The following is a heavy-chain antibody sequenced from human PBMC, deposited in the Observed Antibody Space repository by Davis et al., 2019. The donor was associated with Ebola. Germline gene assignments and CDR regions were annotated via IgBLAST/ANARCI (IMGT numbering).Heavy chain of an antibody. D-gene: IGHD6-19*01. CDR3: ARDPLSSGWLFGAFDI. Sequence: AASVKVSCKASGYKFTTSYIYWVRQAPGQGLEWMGMINPSGGSPTYAQKFQGRVTMTRDTSTSTIYMEVTSLSSEDTAVYYCARDPLSSGWLFGAFDIWGQGTMVTVSS. V-gene: IGHV1-46*01. CDR2: INPSGGSP. CDR1: GYKFTTSY. J-gene: IGHJ3*02.